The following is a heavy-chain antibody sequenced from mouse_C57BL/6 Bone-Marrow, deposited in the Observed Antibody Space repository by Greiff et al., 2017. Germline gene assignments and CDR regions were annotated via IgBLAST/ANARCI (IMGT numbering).Heavy chain of an antibody. CDR2: IWWDDDK. Sequence: QVTLKESGPGILQPSQTLSLTCSFSGFSLSTFGMGVGWIRQPSGKGLEWLAHIWWDDDKYYNPALKSRLTISKDTSKNQVFLKIANVDTADTATYYCARPDYYGSSYPFAYWGQGTLVTVSA. V-gene: IGHV8-8*01. CDR3: ARPDYYGSSYPFAY. D-gene: IGHD1-1*01. CDR1: GFSLSTFGMG. J-gene: IGHJ3*01.